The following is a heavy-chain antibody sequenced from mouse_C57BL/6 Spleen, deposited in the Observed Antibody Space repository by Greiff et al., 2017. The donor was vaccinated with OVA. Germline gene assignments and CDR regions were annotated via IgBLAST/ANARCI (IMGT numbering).Heavy chain of an antibody. Sequence: EVKLVESGGGLVQPGGSLKLSCAASGFTFSDYYMYWVRQTPEKRLEWVAYISNGGGSTYYPDTVKGRFTISRDNAKNTLHLQMSRLKSEDTPMYYCAVSLPVTRYFDVWVTGTTVTVSA. CDR2: ISNGGGST. V-gene: IGHV5-12*01. D-gene: IGHD6-2*01. J-gene: IGHJ1*03. CDR3: AVSLPVTRYFDV. CDR1: GFTFSDYY.